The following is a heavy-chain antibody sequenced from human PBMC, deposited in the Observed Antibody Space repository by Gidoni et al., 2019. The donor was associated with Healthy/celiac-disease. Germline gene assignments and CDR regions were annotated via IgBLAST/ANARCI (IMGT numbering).Heavy chain of an antibody. J-gene: IGHJ4*02. D-gene: IGHD1-26*01. CDR2: IYYSGST. V-gene: IGHV4-39*07. Sequence: QLQLQESGRGLVKPSETLSLTCTVTGGSISSSSYYWGWIRQPPGKGLEWIGSIYYSGSTYYNPSLKSRVTISVDTSKNQFSLKLSSVTAADTAVYYCARDFLPQYSGSYSFGYWGQGTLVTVSS. CDR1: GGSISSSSYY. CDR3: ARDFLPQYSGSYSFGY.